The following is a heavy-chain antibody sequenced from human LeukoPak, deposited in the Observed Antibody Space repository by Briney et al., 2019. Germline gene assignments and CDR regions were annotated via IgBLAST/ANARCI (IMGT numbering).Heavy chain of an antibody. CDR1: GYTFTGYY. J-gene: IGHJ4*02. V-gene: IGHV1-2*06. Sequence: GASVKVSCKASGYTFTGYYMHWVRQAPGKGLTGMGRINPNSGGTNYAQKFQGRVTMTRDTSSSTAYMELSRLRSDDTAVYYCARGGGDYYDSSGYYGYWGQGTLVTVSS. D-gene: IGHD3-22*01. CDR2: INPNSGGT. CDR3: ARGGGDYYDSSGYYGY.